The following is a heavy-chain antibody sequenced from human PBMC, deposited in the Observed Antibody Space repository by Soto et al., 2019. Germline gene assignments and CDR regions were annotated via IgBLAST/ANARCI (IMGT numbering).Heavy chain of an antibody. CDR1: RFIFSRYG. CDR2: ISVTGGTT. Sequence: EVQLLESGGGLVQPGGSLRLSCAASRFIFSRYGMSWVRQAPGKGPEWVSSISVTGGTTYYTDSVKGRFTISRDNSMDTLYLQMHSLRAEDTALYYCAKDLRGGGGGWPNYFDSWGQGTLVTVSS. J-gene: IGHJ4*02. CDR3: AKDLRGGGGGWPNYFDS. D-gene: IGHD6-19*01. V-gene: IGHV3-23*01.